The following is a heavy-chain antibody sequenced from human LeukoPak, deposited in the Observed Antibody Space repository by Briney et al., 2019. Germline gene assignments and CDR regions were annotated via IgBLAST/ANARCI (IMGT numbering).Heavy chain of an antibody. CDR3: ARDDWNDPGGFDY. Sequence: VSVKVSCKASGYTFTTYGISWVRQAPGQGLEWMGWISVNNGNTNYAQKVQGRVTMTTDTSTSTAYMELRSLRSDDTAIYYCARDDWNDPGGFDYWGQGTLVTVSS. CDR1: GYTFTTYG. V-gene: IGHV1-18*01. J-gene: IGHJ4*02. CDR2: ISVNNGNT. D-gene: IGHD1-1*01.